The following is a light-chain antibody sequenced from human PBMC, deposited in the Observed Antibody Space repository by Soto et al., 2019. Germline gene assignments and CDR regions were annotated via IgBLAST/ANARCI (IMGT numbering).Light chain of an antibody. CDR2: DAS. V-gene: IGKV1-5*01. CDR1: QSISSW. Sequence: DIQMTQSPSTLSASVGDRVTITCRASQSISSWLAWYQQKPGEAAKLLIYDASALPRGVPSRFSGSGSGTKVTLTIASRQPDDFATYYCQQYETFSGTFGPGTKVDIK. CDR3: QQYETFSGT. J-gene: IGKJ1*01.